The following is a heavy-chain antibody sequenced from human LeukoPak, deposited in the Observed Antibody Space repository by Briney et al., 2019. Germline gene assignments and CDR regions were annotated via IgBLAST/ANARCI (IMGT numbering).Heavy chain of an antibody. CDR3: ARRTTSGWGAYDY. D-gene: IGHD6-19*01. J-gene: IGHJ4*02. CDR1: GGSISSGGYS. V-gene: IGHV4-30-2*03. CDR2: IYYSGST. Sequence: SQTLSLTCAVSGGSISSGGYSWSWIRQPPGKGLEWIGYIYYSGSTYYNPSLKSRVTISVDTSKNQFSLKLSSVTAADTAVYYCARRTTSGWGAYDYWGQGTLVTVSS.